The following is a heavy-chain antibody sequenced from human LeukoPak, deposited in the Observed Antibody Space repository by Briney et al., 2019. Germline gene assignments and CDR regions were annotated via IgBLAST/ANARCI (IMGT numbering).Heavy chain of an antibody. J-gene: IGHJ4*02. Sequence: GSLRLSCAASGFTFNSFGMSWVRQAPGKGLEWLSYISSSSSTIYYADSVRGRFTISRDNAKNSLYLQMNSLRAEDTAIYYCAREDDWNYEDYWGQGTLVTVSS. CDR1: GFTFNSFG. CDR3: AREDDWNYEDY. D-gene: IGHD1-7*01. CDR2: ISSSSSTI. V-gene: IGHV3-48*04.